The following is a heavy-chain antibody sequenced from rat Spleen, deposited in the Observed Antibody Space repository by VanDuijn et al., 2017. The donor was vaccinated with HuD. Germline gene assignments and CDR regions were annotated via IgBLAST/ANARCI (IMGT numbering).Heavy chain of an antibody. V-gene: IGHV5-27*01. Sequence: EVQLVESGGGLVQPGRSLKLSCAASGFTFSNYYMAWVRQAPTKGLEWVAYISTGGGSTYYRDSVKGRFTNSRDNAKRTLSLQMDSLRSEDTATYYCTTLRRVYWYFDFWGPGTMVTVSS. CDR2: ISTGGGST. D-gene: IGHD1-11*01. CDR3: TTLRRVYWYFDF. CDR1: GFTFSNYY. J-gene: IGHJ1*01.